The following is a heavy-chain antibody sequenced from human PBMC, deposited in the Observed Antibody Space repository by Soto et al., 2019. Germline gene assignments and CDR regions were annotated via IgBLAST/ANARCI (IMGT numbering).Heavy chain of an antibody. CDR1: GYPFSSYG. J-gene: IGHJ5*02. V-gene: IGHV1-18*04. Sequence: ASVKVSCKASGYPFSSYGISWVRQAPGQGLEWMGWISAYNGNTNYAQKLQGRVTMTTDTSTSTAYMELRSLRSDDTAVYYCARDRTPSDYVWGSYRYSTWGQGTLVTVSS. CDR2: ISAYNGNT. CDR3: ARDRTPSDYVWGSYRYST. D-gene: IGHD3-16*02.